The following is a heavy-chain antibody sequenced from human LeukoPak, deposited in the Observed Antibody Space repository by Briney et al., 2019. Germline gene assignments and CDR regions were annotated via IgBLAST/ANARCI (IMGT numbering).Heavy chain of an antibody. V-gene: IGHV4-39*07. D-gene: IGHD3-22*01. J-gene: IGHJ4*02. CDR1: GGSISSSSCY. Sequence: PSETLSLTCTVSGGSISSSSCYWGWIRQPPGKGLEWIGSIYYSGSTYYNPSLKSRVTISVDTSKNQFSLKLSSVTAADTAVYYCARQTYYYDSSGYYYYFDYWGQGTLVTVSS. CDR3: ARQTYYYDSSGYYYYFDY. CDR2: IYYSGST.